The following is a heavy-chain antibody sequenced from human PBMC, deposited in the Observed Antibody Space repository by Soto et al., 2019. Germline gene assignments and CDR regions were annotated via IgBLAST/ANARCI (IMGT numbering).Heavy chain of an antibody. CDR1: GGSISSYD. CDR3: ARDKYCSGGSCRKNWFDP. J-gene: IGHJ5*02. D-gene: IGHD2-15*01. Sequence: QLHLQESGPGLVKPSETLSLTCTVSGGSISSYDWSWIRQPPGKGLEWLAYIYDDGSANYNPSLKSRATISLDMSKNQFSLKLTSVTAADTAVYYCARDKYCSGGSCRKNWFDPWGQGTLVTVSS. CDR2: IYDDGSA. V-gene: IGHV4-59*01.